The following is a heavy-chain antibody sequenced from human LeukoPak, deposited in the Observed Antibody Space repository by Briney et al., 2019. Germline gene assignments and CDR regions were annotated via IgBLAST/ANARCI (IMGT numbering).Heavy chain of an antibody. J-gene: IGHJ4*02. CDR1: EFTFSNYA. CDR3: ARDHRVYCSSTSCYPFDY. Sequence: GGSLRLSCIGSEFTFSNYAMSWVRQAPGKGLEWVAVISYDGSNKYYADSVKGRFTISRDNSKNTLYLQMNSLRAEDTAVYYCARDHRVYCSSTSCYPFDYWGQGTLVTVSS. CDR2: ISYDGSNK. V-gene: IGHV3-30-3*01. D-gene: IGHD2-2*01.